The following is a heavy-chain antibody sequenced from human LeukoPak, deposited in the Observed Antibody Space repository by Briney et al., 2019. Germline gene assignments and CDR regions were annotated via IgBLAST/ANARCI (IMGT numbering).Heavy chain of an antibody. Sequence: SETLSLTCTVSGGSISSSSYYWGWIRQPPGKGLEWIGSIYYSGSTYYNPSLKSRVTISVDTSKNQFSLKLSSVTAADTAVYYCARRNYDSSGPVMWWGQGTLVTVSS. CDR2: IYYSGST. J-gene: IGHJ4*02. D-gene: IGHD3-22*01. V-gene: IGHV4-39*01. CDR3: ARRNYDSSGPVMW. CDR1: GGSISSSSYY.